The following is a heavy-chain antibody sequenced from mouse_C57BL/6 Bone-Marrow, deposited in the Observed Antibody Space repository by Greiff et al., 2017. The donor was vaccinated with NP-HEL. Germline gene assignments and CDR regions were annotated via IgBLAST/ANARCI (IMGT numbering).Heavy chain of an antibody. V-gene: IGHV14-3*01. CDR2: IDPANGNT. Sequence: DVKLQESVAELVRPGASVKLSCTASGFNIKNTYMHWVKQRPEQGLEWIGRIDPANGNTKYAPKFQGKATITADTSSNTAYLQLSSLTSEDTAIYYCARRYGSSPYYFDYWGQGTTLTVSS. D-gene: IGHD1-1*01. CDR3: ARRYGSSPYYFDY. J-gene: IGHJ2*01. CDR1: GFNIKNTY.